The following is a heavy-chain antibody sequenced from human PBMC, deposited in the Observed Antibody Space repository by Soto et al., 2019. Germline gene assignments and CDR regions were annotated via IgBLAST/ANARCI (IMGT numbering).Heavy chain of an antibody. CDR2: ISYDGSNK. Sequence: QVQLVESGGGVVQPGRSLRLSCAASGFTFSSYAMHWVRQAPGKGLEWVAVISYDGSNKYYADSVKGRFTISRDNSKNTLYLQMKSLRAEDTAVYYCAREYDYVWGSYRFSHYYYDYGMDVWGQGTTVSVSS. V-gene: IGHV3-30-3*01. D-gene: IGHD3-16*02. CDR3: AREYDYVWGSYRFSHYYYDYGMDV. CDR1: GFTFSSYA. J-gene: IGHJ6*02.